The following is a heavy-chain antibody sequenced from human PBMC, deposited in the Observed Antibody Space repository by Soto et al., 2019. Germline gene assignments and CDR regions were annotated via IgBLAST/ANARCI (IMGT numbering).Heavy chain of an antibody. CDR1: GGTFSSYA. CDR2: IIPIFGTA. Sequence: QVQLVQSGAEVKKPGSSVTVSCKASGGTFSSYAISWVRQAPGQGLEWMGGIIPIFGTANYAQEFQGRVTITADESTSTAYMELSSLSSEDTAVYYCARGSILSKEGSGYYFDYWGQGTLVTVSS. J-gene: IGHJ4*02. CDR3: ARGSILSKEGSGYYFDY. V-gene: IGHV1-69*01. D-gene: IGHD2-21*01.